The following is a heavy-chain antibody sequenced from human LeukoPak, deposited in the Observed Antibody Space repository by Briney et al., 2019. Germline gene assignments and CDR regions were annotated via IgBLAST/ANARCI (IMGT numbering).Heavy chain of an antibody. CDR3: AKDPMRRAGGYGMDV. CDR2: IIPIFGIA. D-gene: IGHD3-16*01. CDR1: GGTFSSYA. Sequence: SVKVSCKASGGTFSSYAISWVRQAPGQGLEWMGRIIPIFGIANYAQKFQGRVTITADKSTSTAYMELSSLRAEDTAVYYCAKDPMRRAGGYGMDVWGQGTTVTVSS. J-gene: IGHJ6*02. V-gene: IGHV1-69*04.